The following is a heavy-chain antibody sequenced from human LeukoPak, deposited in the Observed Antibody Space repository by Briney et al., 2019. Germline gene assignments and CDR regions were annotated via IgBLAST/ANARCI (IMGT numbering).Heavy chain of an antibody. J-gene: IGHJ4*02. Sequence: SETLSLTCTVSGGSISSYYWSWIRQPPGKGLEWIGYIYYSGSTNYNPSLKSRVTISVDTSKNQFSLKLRSVTAADTAIYHCARSDRDGRLTIFQYWGQGILVTVSS. CDR3: ARSDRDGRLTIFQY. CDR2: IYYSGST. D-gene: IGHD5-24*01. CDR1: GGSISSYY. V-gene: IGHV4-59*12.